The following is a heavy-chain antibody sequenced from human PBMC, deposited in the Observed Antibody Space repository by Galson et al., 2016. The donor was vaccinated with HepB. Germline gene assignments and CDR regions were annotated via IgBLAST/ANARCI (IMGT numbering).Heavy chain of an antibody. D-gene: IGHD2-2*01. J-gene: IGHJ1*01. CDR3: VKDSGPAGLRGYFQE. CDR1: GFIIGSYA. CDR2: FSSDGGVT. Sequence: SLRLSCAASGFIIGSYALHWVRRAPGKGLEYVSGFSSDGGVTFYGESVKSRFIISRDNSKNTVDLQTSSLRTEDTAVYYCVKDSGPAGLRGYFQEWGQGTRVTVSA. V-gene: IGHV3-64D*06.